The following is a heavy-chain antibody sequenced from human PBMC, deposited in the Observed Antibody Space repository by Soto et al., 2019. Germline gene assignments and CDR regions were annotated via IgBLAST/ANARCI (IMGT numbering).Heavy chain of an antibody. CDR3: ARDVKYYDFWSGRNGMDV. V-gene: IGHV1-18*04. J-gene: IGHJ6*02. CDR2: ISAYNGNT. Sequence: ASVKVSCKASGYTFTSYGISWVRQAPGQGLEWMGWISAYNGNTNYAQKLQGRVTMTTDTSTSTAYMELRSLRSDDTAVYYCARDVKYYDFWSGRNGMDVWGQGTTVTVSS. D-gene: IGHD3-3*01. CDR1: GYTFTSYG.